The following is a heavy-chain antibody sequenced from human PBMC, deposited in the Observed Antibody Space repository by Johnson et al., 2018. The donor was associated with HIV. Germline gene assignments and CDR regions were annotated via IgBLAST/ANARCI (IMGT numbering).Heavy chain of an antibody. CDR1: GFIFRNYA. CDR3: ARSPETGDRLWRAFDI. V-gene: IGHV3-33*01. Sequence: QVQLVESGGGVVQPGRSLRLSCVASGFIFRNYAIHWVRQAPGKGLEWVAVISFDGGDKYYADSVKGRFTISRDSSKNTLYLQMKSLRVEDTAVYYCARSPETGDRLWRAFDIWGQGTMVTVSS. D-gene: IGHD4-17*01. CDR2: ISFDGGDK. J-gene: IGHJ3*02.